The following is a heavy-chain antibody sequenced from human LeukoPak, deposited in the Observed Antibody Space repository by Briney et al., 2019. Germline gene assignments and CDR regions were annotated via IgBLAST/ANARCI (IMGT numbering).Heavy chain of an antibody. Sequence: PSETLSLTCTVSGGSISSGNFYWSWIRQPAGKGLEWIGRIYTSGSTNYNPSLKSRVTMSVDTSKNQFSLRLSSVTAADTAVYYCARGSAALAFDYWGQGTLVTVSS. J-gene: IGHJ4*02. D-gene: IGHD6-6*01. CDR3: ARGSAALAFDY. V-gene: IGHV4-61*02. CDR2: IYTSGST. CDR1: GGSISSGNFY.